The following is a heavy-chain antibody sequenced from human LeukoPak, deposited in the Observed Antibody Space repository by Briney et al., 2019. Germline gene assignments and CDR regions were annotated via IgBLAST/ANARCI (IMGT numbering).Heavy chain of an antibody. V-gene: IGHV2-5*01. CDR2: IYWNDDK. D-gene: IGHD3-22*01. CDR3: AHTSPGYYSASSGYEY. J-gene: IGHJ4*02. Sequence: SGPTLVKPTQTLTLTCTFSGFSLSTSGVGVGWIRQPPGKALEGLALIYWNDDKRYSPSLKSRLTITKDTSKNQVVLTMTNMDPVDTATYYCAHTSPGYYSASSGYEYWGQGTLVTVSS. CDR1: GFSLSTSGVG.